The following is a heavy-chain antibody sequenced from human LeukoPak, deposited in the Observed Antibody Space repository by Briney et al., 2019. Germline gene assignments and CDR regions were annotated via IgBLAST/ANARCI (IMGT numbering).Heavy chain of an antibody. CDR1: GGSFSGYY. CDR3: ARHLGSSWYFSFDP. J-gene: IGHJ5*02. Sequence: PSETLSLTCAVYGGSFSGYYWSWIRQPPGKGLVWIGSIDYSGSSSYNPSLKSRVTISVDTSKNQFSLKLRSVTAADTAVYYCARHLGSSWYFSFDPWGQGTLVTVSS. D-gene: IGHD6-13*01. V-gene: IGHV4-34*01. CDR2: IDYSGSS.